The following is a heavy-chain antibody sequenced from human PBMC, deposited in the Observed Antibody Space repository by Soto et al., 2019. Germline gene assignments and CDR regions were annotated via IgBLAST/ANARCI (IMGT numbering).Heavy chain of an antibody. D-gene: IGHD6-13*01. CDR1: GGSISSYY. V-gene: IGHV4-4*07. CDR2: IYTSGNT. CDR3: ARYSNNWFQTEGMDV. J-gene: IGHJ6*02. Sequence: LSLTCTVSGGSISSYYWSWIRQPAGKGLEWIGRIYTSGNTNYNPSLNSRVTMSIDTSKKQFSLKLTSVTAADTAIYYCARYSNNWFQTEGMDVWGQGTTVTVSS.